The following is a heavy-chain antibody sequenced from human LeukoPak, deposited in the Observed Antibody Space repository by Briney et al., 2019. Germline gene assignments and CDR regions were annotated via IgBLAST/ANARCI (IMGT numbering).Heavy chain of an antibody. J-gene: IGHJ2*01. D-gene: IGHD6-19*01. Sequence: PGGSLRLSCAASGFTFDDYAMHWVRQAPGKGLEWVSGISWNSGSIGYADSVKGRFTISRDNAKNSLYLQMNSLRAEDTALYYCAKDSSGWDTWYFDLWGRGTLVTVSS. CDR3: AKDSSGWDTWYFDL. V-gene: IGHV3-9*01. CDR2: ISWNSGSI. CDR1: GFTFDDYA.